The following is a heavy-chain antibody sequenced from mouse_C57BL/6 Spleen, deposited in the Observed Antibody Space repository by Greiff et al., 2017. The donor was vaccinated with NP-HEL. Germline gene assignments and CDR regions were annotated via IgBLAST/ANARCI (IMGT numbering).Heavy chain of an antibody. V-gene: IGHV1-80*01. CDR3: ARRGVDSNYSAMDY. CDR1: GYAFSSYW. CDR2: IYPGDGDT. Sequence: VQLQQSGAELVKPGASVKISCKASGYAFSSYWMNWAKQRPGKGLEWIGQIYPGDGDTNYNGKFKGKATLTADKSSSTAYMQLSSLTSEDSAVYFCARRGVDSNYSAMDYWGQGTSVTVSS. J-gene: IGHJ4*01. D-gene: IGHD2-5*01.